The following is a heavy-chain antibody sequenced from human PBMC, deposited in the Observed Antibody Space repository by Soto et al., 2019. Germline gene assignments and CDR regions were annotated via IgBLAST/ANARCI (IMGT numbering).Heavy chain of an antibody. J-gene: IGHJ4*02. CDR2: INPNTGGT. D-gene: IGHD3-9*01. CDR3: ARIESDILTGYLDY. V-gene: IGHV1-2*02. CDR1: VYTLIGYY. Sequence: GASVKVSCKASVYTLIGYYIHWVRQAPGEGLEWMGWINPNTGGTHRAQKFQGRVTMTRDTSINTAYMELNSLRAEDTAVYYCARIESDILTGYLDYWGQGTLVTVSS.